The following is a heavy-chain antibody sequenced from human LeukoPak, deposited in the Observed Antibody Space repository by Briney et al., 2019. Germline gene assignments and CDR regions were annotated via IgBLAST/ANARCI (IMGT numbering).Heavy chain of an antibody. D-gene: IGHD1-1*01. CDR3: ASASSLLYKRDY. V-gene: IGHV4-31*03. CDR1: GGSISSGGYY. J-gene: IGHJ4*02. CDR2: SYYSGST. Sequence: SETLSLTCTVSGGSISSGGYYWSWIRQHPGKGLEWIGYSYYSGSTYYTPSLKRRVTISVHTSKTQLSLKLSSVTAAHTPVYYCASASSLLYKRDYWGQGTLVTVSS.